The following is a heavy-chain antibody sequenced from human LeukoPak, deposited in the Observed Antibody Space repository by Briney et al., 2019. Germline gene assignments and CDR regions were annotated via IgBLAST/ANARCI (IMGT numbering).Heavy chain of an antibody. V-gene: IGHV3-30*18. CDR1: GFTFDDYA. J-gene: IGHJ3*02. Sequence: GGSLRLSCAASGFTFDDYAMHWVRQAPGKGLEWVAVISYDGSNKYYADSVKGRFTISRDNSKNTLYLQMNSLRAEDTAVYYCAKASPGGTMIVVVIKDDAFDIWGQGTMVTVSS. CDR2: ISYDGSNK. CDR3: AKASPGGTMIVVVIKDDAFDI. D-gene: IGHD3-22*01.